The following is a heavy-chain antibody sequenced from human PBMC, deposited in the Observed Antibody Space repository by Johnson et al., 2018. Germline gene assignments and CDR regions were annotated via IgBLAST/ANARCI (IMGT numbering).Heavy chain of an antibody. CDR1: GDSISNYY. V-gene: IGHV4-59*01. CDR2: IYFSGST. D-gene: IGHD2-2*01. CDR3: ARVMPAARDAFYL. Sequence: QVQLQESGPGLVKPSETLSLTCTVSGDSISNYYWSWIRQPPGKGLEWIGYIYFSGSTDYSPSLKSRVTVSVDTSKNQFSLKLSSVTAAETTVYYCARVMPAARDAFYLWGQGTKVTVSS. J-gene: IGHJ3*01.